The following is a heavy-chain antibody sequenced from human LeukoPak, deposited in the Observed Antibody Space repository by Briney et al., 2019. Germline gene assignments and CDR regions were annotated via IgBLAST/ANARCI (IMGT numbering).Heavy chain of an antibody. V-gene: IGHV3-73*01. Sequence: GGSLKLSYAASGFTFSGSTMYGVRQASGKGLEWVGHIRSKANNYATGYAASLNGRLTISRDDSKNSAYVHMNSLKAEDTAVYYCIILGYYSGNYWTGYWGQGTLVTVSS. CDR2: IRSKANNYAT. D-gene: IGHD1-26*01. CDR1: GFTFSGST. J-gene: IGHJ4*02. CDR3: IILGYYSGNYWTGY.